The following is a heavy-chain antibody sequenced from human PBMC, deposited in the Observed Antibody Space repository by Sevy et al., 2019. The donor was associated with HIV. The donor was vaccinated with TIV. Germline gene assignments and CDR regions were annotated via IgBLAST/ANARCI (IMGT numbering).Heavy chain of an antibody. J-gene: IGHJ3*01. CDR2: ITQDGSEK. CDR1: GFTLSSYW. D-gene: IGHD5-18*01. Sequence: LSLTCAGSGFTLSSYWMSWVRQAPGRGLEGEANITQDGSEKYCVDSVKGRFTISRDNDENSMYLQMNSLRDEDTAMYYCARQSGVLDVDTAMPDAFDLWGRGTMVTVSS. CDR3: ARQSGVLDVDTAMPDAFDL. V-gene: IGHV3-7*01.